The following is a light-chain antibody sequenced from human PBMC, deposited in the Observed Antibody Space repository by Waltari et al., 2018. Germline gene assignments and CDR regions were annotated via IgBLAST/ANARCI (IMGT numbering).Light chain of an antibody. CDR2: SNN. J-gene: IGLJ3*02. V-gene: IGLV1-44*01. Sequence: QSVLAQPPSASGTPGQSVTISCSGSSPNIRTHPVSWYQHLPGTAPKLLIYSNNQRPSGVPDRISGSKSGTSASLAISGLQSDDETDYYCAVWDDSLNGWVFGGGTKLTVL. CDR1: SPNIRTHP. CDR3: AVWDDSLNGWV.